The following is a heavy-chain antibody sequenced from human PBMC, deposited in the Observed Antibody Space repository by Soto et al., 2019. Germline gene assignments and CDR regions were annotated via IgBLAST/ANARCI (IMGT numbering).Heavy chain of an antibody. V-gene: IGHV5-51*01. D-gene: IGHD2-21*02. J-gene: IGHJ6*03. CDR2: IYPGDSDT. CDR3: ARQAYCGGDCYYYYYYMDV. CDR1: GYSFTSYW. Sequence: GESLKISCKGSGYSFTSYWLGWVRQMPGKGLEWMGIIYPGDSDTRYSPSFQGQVTISADKSISTAYLQWSSLKASDTAMYYCARQAYCGGDCYYYYYYMDVWGKGTTVTVSS.